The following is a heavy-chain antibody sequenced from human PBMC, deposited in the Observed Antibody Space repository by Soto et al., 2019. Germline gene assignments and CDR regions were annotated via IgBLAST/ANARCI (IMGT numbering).Heavy chain of an antibody. CDR1: GFTFSSYG. CDR3: AKGLRYFDWLLYRPLDYYYGMDV. J-gene: IGHJ6*02. V-gene: IGHV3-30*18. Sequence: LRLSCAASGFTFSSYGMHWVRQAPGKGLEWVAVISYDGSNKYYADSVKGRFTISRDNSKNTLYLQMNSLRAEDTAVYYCAKGLRYFDWLLYRPLDYYYGMDVWGQGTTVTVSS. CDR2: ISYDGSNK. D-gene: IGHD3-9*01.